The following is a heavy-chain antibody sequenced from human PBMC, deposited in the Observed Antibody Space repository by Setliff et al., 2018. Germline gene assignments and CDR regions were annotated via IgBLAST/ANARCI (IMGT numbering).Heavy chain of an antibody. CDR2: VRFDGSYK. V-gene: IGHV3-30*02. D-gene: IGHD3-22*01. CDR1: GFVFGTYG. J-gene: IGHJ4*02. CDR3: VRGSAYSSGSLDC. Sequence: GESLKISCAASGFVFGTYGMHWVRQAPGKGLDWVASVRFDGSYKVYADSVKGRFTISRDNGKNTVYLQMNSLRAEDTAMYYCVRGSAYSSGSLDCWGQGTLVTVSS.